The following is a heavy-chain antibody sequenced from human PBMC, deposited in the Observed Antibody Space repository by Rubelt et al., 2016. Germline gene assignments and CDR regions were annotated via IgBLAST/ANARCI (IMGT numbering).Heavy chain of an antibody. D-gene: IGHD3-16*02. V-gene: IGHV4-34*01. J-gene: IGHJ4*01. CDR3: ARTQMISFGGTIVIPGATDF. CDR1: GGFFSGYY. CDR2: IRHSGST. Sequence: QVQLQQWGAGLLKPSETLFLPCAVYGGFFSGYYWNWIRQPPGKGLEWIGQIRHSGSTNYHPSLQSRVTMSVHTSKNQFSLKPSPATAADTAVYYCARTQMISFGGTIVIPGATDFWGHGILVTVSS.